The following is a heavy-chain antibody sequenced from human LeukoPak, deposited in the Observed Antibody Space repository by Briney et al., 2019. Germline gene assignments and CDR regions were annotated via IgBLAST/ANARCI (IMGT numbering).Heavy chain of an antibody. D-gene: IGHD2-15*01. V-gene: IGHV3-7*02. Sequence: SLRLSCAATGLSFGSDWMSWVREAPGKRLEWVANIHPNGGVKNYVDSVKGRFTISRDNAANSLYLQVNSLRAEDSAVYYCASTFPYCTSGTCALGGQGALVTVSS. CDR1: GLSFGSDW. CDR3: ASTFPYCTSGTCAL. J-gene: IGHJ4*02. CDR2: IHPNGGVK.